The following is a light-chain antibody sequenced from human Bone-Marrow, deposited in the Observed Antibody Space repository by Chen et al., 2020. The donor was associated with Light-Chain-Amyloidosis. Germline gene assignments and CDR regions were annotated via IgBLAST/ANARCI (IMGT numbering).Light chain of an antibody. CDR3: QSACSTGIYRV. V-gene: IGLV3-25*03. Sequence: YELTQPASLSVSPGHTARITCSGDALPDHYAYWYQQKAGQALVLVITQDSATPSGIPERVPGPRSGATVTFTVSGVQAEAAAVYYCQSACSTGIYRVFGGGTTLTVL. CDR1: ALPDHY. J-gene: IGLJ3*02. CDR2: QDS.